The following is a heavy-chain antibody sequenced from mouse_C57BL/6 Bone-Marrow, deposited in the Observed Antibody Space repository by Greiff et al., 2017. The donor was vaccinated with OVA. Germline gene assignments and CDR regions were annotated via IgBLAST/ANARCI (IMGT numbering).Heavy chain of an antibody. CDR3: AREGDGNYVRSFAY. D-gene: IGHD2-1*01. CDR2: ISDGGSYT. V-gene: IGHV5-4*01. CDR1: GFTFSSYA. Sequence: EVQLVESGGGLVKPGGSLQLSCAASGFTFSSYAMYWVRQTPEKRLEWVATISDGGSYTYYPANVKGRFTISRDNAKNNPYLQMSHLKSEDTAMYYCAREGDGNYVRSFAYWGQGTLVTVSA. J-gene: IGHJ3*01.